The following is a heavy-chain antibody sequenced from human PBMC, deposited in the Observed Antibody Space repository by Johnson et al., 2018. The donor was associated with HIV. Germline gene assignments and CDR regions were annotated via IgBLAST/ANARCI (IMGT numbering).Heavy chain of an antibody. CDR2: IRSNAYGGTT. J-gene: IGHJ3*02. CDR3: TTAIVIDAFDI. Sequence: MQLVESGGGLVQPGRSLRLSCTASGFTFGDYAMSWVRQAPGKGLEWVGFIRSNAYGGTTEYAASVKSRFTISRDDSKSIAYLQMNSLKTEDTAVYYCTTAIVIDAFDIWGQGTMVTVSS. V-gene: IGHV3-49*04. CDR1: GFTFGDYA. D-gene: IGHD3-16*02.